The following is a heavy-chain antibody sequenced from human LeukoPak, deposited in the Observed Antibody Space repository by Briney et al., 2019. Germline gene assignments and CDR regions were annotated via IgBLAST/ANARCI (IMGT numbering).Heavy chain of an antibody. CDR1: GGTFSSYA. J-gene: IGHJ4*02. V-gene: IGHV1-69*13. CDR3: ATEGGKRYFDY. D-gene: IGHD3-16*01. Sequence: GASVKVSCKASGGTFSSYAISWVRQAPGQGLEWMGGIIPIFGTANYAQKFQGRVTITADESTSTAYMELSSLRSEDTAVYYCATEGGKRYFDYWGQGTLVTVSS. CDR2: IIPIFGTA.